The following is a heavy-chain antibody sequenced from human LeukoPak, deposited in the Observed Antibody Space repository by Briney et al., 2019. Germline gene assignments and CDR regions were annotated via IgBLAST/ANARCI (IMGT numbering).Heavy chain of an antibody. Sequence: SETLSLTCAVSGYSISGGYHWGWIRQPPGKGLEWIGIISHSGFTYYNPSLKSRVTISVGTSKNQFSLMLNSVTAADTAVYYRASSPRGGAVAGHYYFDFWGQGTLVTVSS. V-gene: IGHV4-38-2*01. CDR2: ISHSGFT. CDR1: GYSISGGYH. CDR3: ASSPRGGAVAGHYYFDF. J-gene: IGHJ4*02. D-gene: IGHD6-19*01.